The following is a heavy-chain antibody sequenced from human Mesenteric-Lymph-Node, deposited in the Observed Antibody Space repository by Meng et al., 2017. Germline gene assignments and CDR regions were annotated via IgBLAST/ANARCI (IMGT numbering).Heavy chain of an antibody. Sequence: QLQESGPGLVKPLGTLSLPCVVSGGSISSSYWWTWVRQSPGKGLEWIGEMYHSGTTNYNPSLKSRVTISVDKSNNQLSLKLNSVTAADTAVYYCATQESRDGHNPYWGQGTLVTVSS. CDR1: GGSISSSYW. J-gene: IGHJ4*02. D-gene: IGHD5-24*01. V-gene: IGHV4-4*02. CDR2: MYHSGTT. CDR3: ATQESRDGHNPY.